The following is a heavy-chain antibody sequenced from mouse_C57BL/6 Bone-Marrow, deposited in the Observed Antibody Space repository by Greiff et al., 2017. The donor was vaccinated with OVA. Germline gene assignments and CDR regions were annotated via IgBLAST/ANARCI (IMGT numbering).Heavy chain of an antibody. CDR1: GFTFSDAW. V-gene: IGHV6-6*01. J-gene: IGHJ4*01. CDR2: IRNKANNHAT. CDR3: TAGIYDGYYEAMDY. Sequence: EVKLMESGGGLVQPGGSMKLSCAASGFTFSDAWMDWVRQSPEKGLEWVAEIRNKANNHATYYAESVKGRFTISRDDSKSSVYLQMNSLRAEDTGIYYCTAGIYDGYYEAMDYWGQGTSVTVSS. D-gene: IGHD2-3*01.